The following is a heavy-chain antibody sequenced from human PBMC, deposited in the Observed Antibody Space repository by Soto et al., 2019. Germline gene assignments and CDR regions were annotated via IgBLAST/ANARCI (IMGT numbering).Heavy chain of an antibody. J-gene: IGHJ6*02. Sequence: SETLSLTCTVSGGSISSYYWSWIRQPPGKGLEWIGYIYYSGSTNYNPSLKSRVTISVDTSKDQFSLKLSSVTAADTAVYYCARRERGYEPPYYYYGMDVWGQGTTVTVSS. D-gene: IGHD5-12*01. V-gene: IGHV4-59*01. CDR3: ARRERGYEPPYYYYGMDV. CDR2: IYYSGST. CDR1: GGSISSYY.